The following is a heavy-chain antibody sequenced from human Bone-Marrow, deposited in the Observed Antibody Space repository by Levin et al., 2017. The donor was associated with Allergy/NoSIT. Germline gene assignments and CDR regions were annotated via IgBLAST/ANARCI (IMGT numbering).Heavy chain of an antibody. Sequence: GGSLRLSCTASGFTLSSRAMSWVRQAPGKGLEWVSSFSNINKAYYADSVMGRFTISRDNAQNTLYLEMNVLRDDDTALYFCAKDHGGAGWPAFDSWGQGTKVTVSS. CDR3: AKDHGGAGWPAFDS. CDR2: FSNINKA. D-gene: IGHD3-16*01. CDR1: GFTLSSRA. J-gene: IGHJ4*02. V-gene: IGHV3-23*05.